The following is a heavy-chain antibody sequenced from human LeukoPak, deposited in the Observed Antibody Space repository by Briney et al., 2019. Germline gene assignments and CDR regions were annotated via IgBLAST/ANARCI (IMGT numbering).Heavy chain of an antibody. CDR1: GYSISSGYY. J-gene: IGHJ5*02. V-gene: IGHV4-38-2*01. D-gene: IGHD2-2*01. Sequence: PSETLSLTCAVSGYSISSGYYWGWIRQPPGKGLEWIGSIYHSGSTYYNPPLKSRVTISVDTSKNQFSLKLSSVTAADTAVYYCARHRGIVVVPAAGGLWFDPWGQGTLVTVSS. CDR3: ARHRGIVVVPAAGGLWFDP. CDR2: IYHSGST.